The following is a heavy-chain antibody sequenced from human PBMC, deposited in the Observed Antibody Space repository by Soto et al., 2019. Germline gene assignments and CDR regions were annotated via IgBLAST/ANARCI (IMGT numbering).Heavy chain of an antibody. D-gene: IGHD3-10*01. V-gene: IGHV4-39*01. CDR2: IYYSGST. Sequence: PSETLSLTCTVSRGSIRSVDSYWGWIRQPPGQGLEWIGNIYYSGSTYYNPSLKSRVTISVDKSKNEFSLKLRSVTAADTAVYYCARCFGELLYGDWFDPWGQGTLVTVSS. CDR3: ARCFGELLYGDWFDP. CDR1: RGSIRSVDSY. J-gene: IGHJ5*02.